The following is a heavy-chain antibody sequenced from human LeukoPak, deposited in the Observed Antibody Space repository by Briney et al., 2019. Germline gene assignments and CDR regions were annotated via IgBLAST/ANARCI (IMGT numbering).Heavy chain of an antibody. Sequence: SETLSLTCTVSGGSFSHFYWSWIRQPPEKGLEWIGHIYYSGGANYNPSLKSRVTISVDMSKNQFSLKLSSVTAADTAVYYCARSHETGTTDYWGQGTLVTVSS. CDR2: IYYSGGA. V-gene: IGHV4-59*01. D-gene: IGHD1-14*01. J-gene: IGHJ4*02. CDR1: GGSFSHFY. CDR3: ARSHETGTTDY.